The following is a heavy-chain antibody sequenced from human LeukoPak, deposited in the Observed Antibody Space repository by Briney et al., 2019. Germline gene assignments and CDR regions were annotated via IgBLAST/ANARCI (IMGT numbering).Heavy chain of an antibody. CDR3: ARQGCTNGVCYGFSS. CDR1: GGSINSNTDY. J-gene: IGHJ5*02. Sequence: PSETLSLTCTVSGGSINSNTDYWGWIRQPPGKGPEWIGSIHYGGSTYYNSSLKSRVTISLDRSKNQLSLKVQFVTAADTAVYYCARQGCTNGVCYGFSSWGQGTLVTVSS. D-gene: IGHD2-8*01. V-gene: IGHV4-39*01. CDR2: IHYGGST.